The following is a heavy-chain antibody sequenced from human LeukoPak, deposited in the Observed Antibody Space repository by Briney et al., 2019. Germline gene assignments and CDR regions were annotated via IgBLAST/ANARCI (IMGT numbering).Heavy chain of an antibody. CDR3: ARDERSSGYNY. CDR1: GFTFSSYE. Sequence: GRSLRLSCAASGFTFSSYEMNWVRQAPGKGLEWVSYISSSGSTIYYADSVKGRFTISRDNAKNSLYLQMNSLRAEDTAVYYCARDERSSGYNYWGQGTLVTVSS. D-gene: IGHD3-22*01. J-gene: IGHJ4*02. V-gene: IGHV3-48*03. CDR2: ISSSGSTI.